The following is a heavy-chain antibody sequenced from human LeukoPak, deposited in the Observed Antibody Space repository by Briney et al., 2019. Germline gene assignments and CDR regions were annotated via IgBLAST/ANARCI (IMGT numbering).Heavy chain of an antibody. Sequence: GGSLRLSCAASGFTFSSYAMSWVRQAPGKGLEWVSAISGSGGSTYYADSVKGRFTISRDNSKNALYLQMNSLRAEDTAVYYCAKNYYDSSGYYSVFDYWGQGTLVTVSS. D-gene: IGHD3-22*01. CDR2: ISGSGGST. J-gene: IGHJ4*02. V-gene: IGHV3-23*01. CDR3: AKNYYDSSGYYSVFDY. CDR1: GFTFSSYA.